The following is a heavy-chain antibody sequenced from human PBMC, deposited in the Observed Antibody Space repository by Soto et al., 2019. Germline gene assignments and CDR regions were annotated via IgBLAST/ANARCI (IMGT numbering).Heavy chain of an antibody. J-gene: IGHJ6*03. CDR2: IYYSGST. Sequence: SETLSLTCTVSGGSISSSSYYWGWIRQPPGKGLEWIGSIYYSGSTYYNPSLKSRVTISVDTSKNQFSLKLSSVTAADTAVYYCARRQIFGVVIPNYYYYYMDVWGKGTTVTVSS. CDR1: GGSISSSSYY. D-gene: IGHD3-3*01. CDR3: ARRQIFGVVIPNYYYYYMDV. V-gene: IGHV4-39*01.